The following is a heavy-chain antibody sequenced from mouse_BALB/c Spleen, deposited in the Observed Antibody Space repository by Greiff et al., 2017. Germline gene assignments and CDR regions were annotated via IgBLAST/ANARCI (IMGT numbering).Heavy chain of an antibody. D-gene: IGHD1-2*01. J-gene: IGHJ4*01. V-gene: IGHV2-5-1*01. Sequence: QVQLQQSGPSLVQPSQSLSITCTVSGFSLTSYGVHWARQSPGKGLEWLGVIWRGGSTDYSAAFMSRLSITKDNSKSQVFFKMNSLQADDTAIYYCANLYYGYGYYAMDYWGQGTSVTVSS. CDR2: IWRGGST. CDR1: GFSLTSYG. CDR3: ANLYYGYGYYAMDY.